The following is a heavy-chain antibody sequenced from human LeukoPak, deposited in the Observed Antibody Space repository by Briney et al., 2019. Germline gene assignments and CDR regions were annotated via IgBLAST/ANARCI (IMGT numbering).Heavy chain of an antibody. J-gene: IGHJ6*02. CDR2: ISGSGGST. Sequence: GGSLGLSCAASGFTFSSYAMSWVRQAPGKGLEWVSAISGSGGSTYYADSVKGRFTISRDNSKNTLYLQMNSLRAEDTAVYYCAKDGCSSTSCYVYYYYYGMDVWGQGTTVTVSS. CDR3: AKDGCSSTSCYVYYYYYGMDV. V-gene: IGHV3-23*01. D-gene: IGHD2-2*01. CDR1: GFTFSSYA.